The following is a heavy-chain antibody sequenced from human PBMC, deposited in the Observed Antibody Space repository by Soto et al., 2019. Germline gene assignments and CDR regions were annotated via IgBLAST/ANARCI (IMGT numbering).Heavy chain of an antibody. CDR1: GFPFSSYR. D-gene: IGHD1-26*01. V-gene: IGHV3-21*01. J-gene: IGHJ4*02. CDR2: ISSSSSYI. Sequence: EVQLVESGGGLVKPGGSLRLSCAASGFPFSSYRMTWFRQAPGKGLEWVSSISSSSSYIYYADSVKGRFTISRDNAKNSLYLQMNSLRAEDTAVYYCARESGSYLLGLDYWGQGTLVTVSS. CDR3: ARESGSYLLGLDY.